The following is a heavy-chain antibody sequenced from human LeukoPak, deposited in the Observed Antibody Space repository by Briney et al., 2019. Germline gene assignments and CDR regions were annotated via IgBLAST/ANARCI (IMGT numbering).Heavy chain of an antibody. J-gene: IGHJ6*02. V-gene: IGHV3-7*03. CDR3: TKDMDPGGINV. CDR2: VKQDGRER. D-gene: IGHD2-2*03. Sequence: GGSLRLSCRGSGFIYGNYWMTWVRQAPGKGLEWVANVKQDGRERHYVDSVEGRFTISRDNTQNSVYLQMNYLRPEDTALYFCTKDMDPGGINVWGQGTTVIVSS. CDR1: GFIYGNYW.